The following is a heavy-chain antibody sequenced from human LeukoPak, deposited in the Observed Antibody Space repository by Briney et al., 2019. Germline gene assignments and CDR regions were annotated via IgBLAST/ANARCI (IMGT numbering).Heavy chain of an antibody. CDR1: GFTFSDYY. CDR3: ARGGVDYYGSGTYYLMYYFDY. D-gene: IGHD3-10*01. J-gene: IGHJ4*02. V-gene: IGHV3-11*04. Sequence: GGSLRLSCAASGFTFSDYYMSWIRQAPGKGLEWVSYISSSGSTIYYADSVKGRFTISRDNAKNSLYLQMNSLRAEDTAVYYCARGGVDYYGSGTYYLMYYFDYWGQGALVTVSS. CDR2: ISSSGSTI.